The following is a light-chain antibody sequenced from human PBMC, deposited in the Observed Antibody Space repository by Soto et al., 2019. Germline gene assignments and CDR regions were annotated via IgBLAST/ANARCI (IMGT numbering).Light chain of an antibody. CDR2: WAS. CDR3: QQYYSTLSLT. V-gene: IGKV4-1*01. CDR1: QSVLYSSNNKNY. J-gene: IGKJ4*01. Sequence: DIVMTQSPDSLAVSLGERATINCKSSQSVLYSSNNKNYLAWYQQKPGQPPKLLIYWASTRESGVPDRFSGSGSGTDFTLTISSLQAEDVAVYYCQQYYSTLSLTVGGGTKVDSK.